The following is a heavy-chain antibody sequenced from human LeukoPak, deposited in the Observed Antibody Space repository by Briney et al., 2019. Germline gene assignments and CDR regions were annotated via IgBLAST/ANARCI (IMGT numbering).Heavy chain of an antibody. CDR1: GGTFSSYA. D-gene: IGHD5-18*01. CDR3: ARAPPPVDTGPGWYFDL. J-gene: IGHJ2*01. Sequence: ASVKVSCKASGGTFSSYAISWVRQAPGQGLEWMGRIIPILGIANYAQKFQGRVTITADKSTSTAYMELSSLRSEDTAVYYCARAPPPVDTGPGWYFDLWGRGTLVTVSS. V-gene: IGHV1-69*04. CDR2: IIPILGIA.